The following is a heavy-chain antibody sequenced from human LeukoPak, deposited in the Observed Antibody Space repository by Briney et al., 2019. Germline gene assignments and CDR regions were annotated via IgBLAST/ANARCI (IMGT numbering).Heavy chain of an antibody. J-gene: IGHJ4*02. Sequence: ASVKVSCKASSGTFSTYAISWVRQAPGQGLEWMGWMNPNSGDTGYAQKFPGRVTMTRDTSISTAYMELSSLRSEDTAVYYCARGVPRYCRSPVRATADICGVYWGQGTLVTVSS. CDR2: MNPNSGDT. CDR1: SGTFSTYA. V-gene: IGHV1-8*02. D-gene: IGHD2-2*01. CDR3: ARGVPRYCRSPVRATADICGVY.